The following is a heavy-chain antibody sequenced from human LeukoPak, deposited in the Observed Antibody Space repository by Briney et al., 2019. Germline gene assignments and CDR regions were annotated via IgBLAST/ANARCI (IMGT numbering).Heavy chain of an antibody. V-gene: IGHV3-23*01. D-gene: IGHD1-26*01. J-gene: IGHJ4*02. CDR2: LNGSGGTT. CDR1: GFTFSSYA. CDR3: AKFGWELSQEPFDY. Sequence: PGGSLRLSCAASGFTFSSYAMNWVRQAPGKGLEWVSDLNGSGGTTHYADSVKGRFTISRDNSKNTLYLQMNSLRAEDTAVYYCAKFGWELSQEPFDYWGQGTLVTVSS.